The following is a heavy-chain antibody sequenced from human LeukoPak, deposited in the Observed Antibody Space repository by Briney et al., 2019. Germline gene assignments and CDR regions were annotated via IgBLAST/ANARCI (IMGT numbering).Heavy chain of an antibody. CDR3: AIDQGVTMERPSIDY. CDR1: GFTFSDYY. J-gene: IGHJ4*02. CDR2: ISSSGSTI. D-gene: IGHD3-10*01. V-gene: IGHV3-11*01. Sequence: GGSLRLSCAASGFTFSDYYMSWIRQAPGKGLEWVSYISSSGSTIYYADSVKGRFTISRDNAKNSLYLQMNSLRAEDTAVYYCAIDQGVTMERPSIDYWGQGTLVTVSS.